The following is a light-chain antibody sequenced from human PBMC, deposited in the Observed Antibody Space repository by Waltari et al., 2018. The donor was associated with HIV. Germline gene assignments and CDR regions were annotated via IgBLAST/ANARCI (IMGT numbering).Light chain of an antibody. V-gene: IGKV3-11*01. Sequence: EIVLTQSPATLSLSPGEGATLSCRASQSVTTYLAWFQQKPGQPPRLLIFDASSRATGVPARFSGRGSGTDFSLTISSLGPEDFAIYYCQARHSWPPLFTFGPGTKVEMK. CDR2: DAS. J-gene: IGKJ3*01. CDR3: QARHSWPPLFT. CDR1: QSVTTY.